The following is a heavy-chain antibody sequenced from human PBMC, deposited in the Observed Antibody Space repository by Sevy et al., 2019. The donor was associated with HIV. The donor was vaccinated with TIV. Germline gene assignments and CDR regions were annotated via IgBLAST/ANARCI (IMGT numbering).Heavy chain of an antibody. CDR3: ARFPPQRAFDI. CDR2: VSYDGADT. CDR1: GFTFSNYA. Sequence: GGSLRLSCAASGFTFSNYAMHWVRQTPDRGLEWVAVVSYDGADTYYADSVKGRFTVSRDNSKSTLYLQMNSLRVDDSAVYFCARFPPQRAFDIWGQGTTVTVSS. J-gene: IGHJ3*02. V-gene: IGHV3-30*04.